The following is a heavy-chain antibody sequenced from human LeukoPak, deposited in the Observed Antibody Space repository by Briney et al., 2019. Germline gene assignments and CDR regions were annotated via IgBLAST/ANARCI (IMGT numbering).Heavy chain of an antibody. D-gene: IGHD1-26*01. CDR2: ISSSDTYI. CDR3: ARVAVSPTWEGHYYYYYMDV. Sequence: PGGSLRLSCAASGFILSSYSVNWVRQAPGKGLEWVSSISSSDTYITYADSVKGRFTFSRDNAKNSLSLHMHSPRAEDTAVYYCARVAVSPTWEGHYYYYYMDVWGKGTTVTISS. CDR1: GFILSSYS. V-gene: IGHV3-21*01. J-gene: IGHJ6*03.